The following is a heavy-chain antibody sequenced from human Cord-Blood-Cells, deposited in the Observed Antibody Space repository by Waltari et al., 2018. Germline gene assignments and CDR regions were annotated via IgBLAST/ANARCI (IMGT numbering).Heavy chain of an antibody. V-gene: IGHV4-34*01. CDR3: ARSPYYYYYMDV. Sequence: QVQLQQWGAGLLKPSETLSLTCAVYGWSFSGYYWSWIRQPPGKGLEWIGEINHSGSTNYNPSLKSRVTISVDTSKNQFSLKLSSVTAADTAVYYCARSPYYYYYMDVWGKGTTVTVSS. CDR2: INHSGST. J-gene: IGHJ6*03. CDR1: GWSFSGYY.